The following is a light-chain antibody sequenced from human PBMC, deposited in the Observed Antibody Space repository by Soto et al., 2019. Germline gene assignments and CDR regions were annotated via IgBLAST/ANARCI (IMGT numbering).Light chain of an antibody. CDR1: QSVSSY. CDR2: DAS. Sequence: IVVKLSPAAVSLYKGERATLSCRASQSVSSYLAWYQQKPGQAPRLLIYDASNRAAGIPARFSGSGSGTDFTLTISSLEPEDFAVYYCQHRSNWPLPFCQGTLLANK. V-gene: IGKV3-11*01. CDR3: QHRSNWPLP. J-gene: IGKJ5*01.